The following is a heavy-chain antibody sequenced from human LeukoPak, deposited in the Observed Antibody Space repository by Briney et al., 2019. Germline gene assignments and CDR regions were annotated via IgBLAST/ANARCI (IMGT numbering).Heavy chain of an antibody. J-gene: IGHJ3*02. CDR3: ARRPILAAFDI. V-gene: IGHV4-39*01. Sequence: PSETLSLTCTVSGGSISSSSYYWGWIRQPPGKGLEWIGSIYYSGSTYYNPSLKSRVTISVDTSKNQFSLKLSSMTAADTAVYYCARRPILAAFDIWGQGTMVTVSS. D-gene: IGHD3-3*01. CDR2: IYYSGST. CDR1: GGSISSSSYY.